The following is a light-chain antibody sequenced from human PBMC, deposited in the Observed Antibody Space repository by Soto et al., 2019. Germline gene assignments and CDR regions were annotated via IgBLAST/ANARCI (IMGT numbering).Light chain of an antibody. CDR3: SSYAGSNSYV. Sequence: QSVLTQPPSASGSPGQSVTISCTGTSSDVGDYNYVSWYQQYPGIAPKLMIYEVSKRPSGVPDRFSGFKSGNTTSLTVSGLQAEDEADYYCSSYAGSNSYVFVTGTKVTVL. CDR2: EVS. V-gene: IGLV2-8*01. CDR1: SSDVGDYNY. J-gene: IGLJ1*01.